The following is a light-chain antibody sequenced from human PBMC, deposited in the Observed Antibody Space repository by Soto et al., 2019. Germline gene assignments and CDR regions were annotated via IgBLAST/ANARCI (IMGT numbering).Light chain of an antibody. CDR3: SSKRSDTPVV. CDR1: SSDVGGYNY. J-gene: IGLJ1*01. V-gene: IGLV2-14*01. Sequence: QSVLTQPASVSGSPGQSISISCTGTSSDVGGYNYVSWYQQHPGKAPKLMIYEVSNRPSGVSNRFSGSKSGNTASLTISGLQAEDEADDYCSSKRSDTPVVFGTGTKLTVL. CDR2: EVS.